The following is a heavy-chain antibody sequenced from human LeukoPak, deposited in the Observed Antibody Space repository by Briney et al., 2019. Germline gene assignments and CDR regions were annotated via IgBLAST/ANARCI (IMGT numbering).Heavy chain of an antibody. CDR3: ASGGEPYGDYR. Sequence: GGSLRLSCVASGFTFSNYGMNWVRQAPGKGLEWVSSITSSSDYTYYADSVKGRFTISRDNAKNSLYLQMNSLRAEDTAVYYCASGGEPYGDYRWGQGTLVTVSS. CDR2: ITSSSDYT. V-gene: IGHV3-21*01. CDR1: GFTFSNYG. J-gene: IGHJ4*02. D-gene: IGHD4-17*01.